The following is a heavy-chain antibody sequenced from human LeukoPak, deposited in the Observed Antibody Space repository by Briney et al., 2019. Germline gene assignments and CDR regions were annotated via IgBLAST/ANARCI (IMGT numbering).Heavy chain of an antibody. CDR2: IYYSGST. CDR1: GGSISSISYY. CDR3: ARWARSTLSSRAFDY. D-gene: IGHD4-11*01. Sequence: PSETLSLTCTISGGSISSISYYWGWIRQPPGKGLEWIGSIYYSGSTYYNPSLKSRVTISVDTSKNQFSLKLSSVTAADTAVYYCARWARSTLSSRAFDYWGQGTLVTVSS. J-gene: IGHJ4*02. V-gene: IGHV4-39*01.